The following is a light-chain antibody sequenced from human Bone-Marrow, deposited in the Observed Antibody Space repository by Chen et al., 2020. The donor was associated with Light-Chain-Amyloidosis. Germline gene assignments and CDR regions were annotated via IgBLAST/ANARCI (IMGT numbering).Light chain of an antibody. V-gene: IGLV2-23*01. CDR2: EGS. CDR1: SSDVGSYNL. CDR3: CSYAGSSPWV. J-gene: IGLJ3*02. Sequence: QSALTQPASVSGSPGQSITIPCTGTSSDVGSYNLLSWYQQHPGKAPKLMIYEGSKRPSGGSNPFSGSKSGNTASRTICGLQAEDEADYYCCSYAGSSPWVFGGGTKLTVL.